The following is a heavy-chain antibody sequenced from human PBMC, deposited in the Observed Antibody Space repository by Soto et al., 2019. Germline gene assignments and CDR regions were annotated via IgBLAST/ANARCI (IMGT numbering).Heavy chain of an antibody. V-gene: IGHV4-59*01. CDR1: GGSLSSYY. CDR3: AREGCNFGPFAY. D-gene: IGHD1-1*01. J-gene: IGHJ4*02. CDR2: ISYSGTT. Sequence: SETLSLTCTVSGGSLSSYYWSWIRRPPGMGLEWIASISYSGTTNYNSSLKSRVTISIDTSKNQFSLKFNSVTAADTAVYYCAREGCNFGPFAYWGQGALV.